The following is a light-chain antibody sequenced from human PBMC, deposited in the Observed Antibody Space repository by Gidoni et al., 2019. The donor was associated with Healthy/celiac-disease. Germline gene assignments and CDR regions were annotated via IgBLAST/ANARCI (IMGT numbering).Light chain of an antibody. CDR2: AAS. CDR1: QSISSY. V-gene: IGKV1-39*01. Sequence: DIQMTQSTSSLSASVGDRVTITCRASQSISSYLNWYQQKPGKAPKLLIYAASSLQSGVPSRFSGSGSGTDFTLTISSLQPEDFATYYFQQSYSTLWTFGQGTKVEIK. CDR3: QQSYSTLWT. J-gene: IGKJ1*01.